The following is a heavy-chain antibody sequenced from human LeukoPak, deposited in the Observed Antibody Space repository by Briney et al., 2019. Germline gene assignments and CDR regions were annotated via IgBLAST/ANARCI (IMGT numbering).Heavy chain of an antibody. V-gene: IGHV3-30-3*02. D-gene: IGHD3-22*01. Sequence: GGSLRLSCAASGFTFSSYGMHWVRQAPGKGLEWVAVISYDGSNKYYADSVKGRFTISRDNSKNTLYLQMNSLRAEDTAVYYCAKSDSSGYYGGDYWGQGTLVTVSS. CDR3: AKSDSSGYYGGDY. CDR2: ISYDGSNK. J-gene: IGHJ4*02. CDR1: GFTFSSYG.